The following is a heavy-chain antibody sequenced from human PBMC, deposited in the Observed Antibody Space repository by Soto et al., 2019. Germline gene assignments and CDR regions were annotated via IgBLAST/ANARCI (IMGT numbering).Heavy chain of an antibody. CDR2: TYHSGNP. Sequence: SETLSLTCDVSGDTISTGGYTWAWIRQPPGKALEWIGHTYHSGNPYYNPSLKSRVTISLDTSKNQFSLKLSSVTAADAAVYYCASYGRGTYYYGYYFHHWGQGTPVTVSS. J-gene: IGHJ4*02. CDR1: GDTISTGGYT. CDR3: ASYGRGTYYYGYYFHH. D-gene: IGHD3-10*01. V-gene: IGHV4-30-2*01.